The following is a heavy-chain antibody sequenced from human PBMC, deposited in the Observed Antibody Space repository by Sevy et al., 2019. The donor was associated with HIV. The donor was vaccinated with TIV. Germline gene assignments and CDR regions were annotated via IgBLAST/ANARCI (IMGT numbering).Heavy chain of an antibody. CDR1: GFTFSSYA. CDR2: ISGSGGST. D-gene: IGHD6-19*01. CDR3: AKDKSSGWYYFDY. Sequence: GGSLRLSCAASGFTFSSYAMSWVRQAPGKGLEWVSAISGSGGSTYYADSVKGRFTISRDNSKNTLYLQMNSLRAEDTVVYYCAKDKSSGWYYFDYWGQGTLVTVSS. V-gene: IGHV3-23*01. J-gene: IGHJ4*02.